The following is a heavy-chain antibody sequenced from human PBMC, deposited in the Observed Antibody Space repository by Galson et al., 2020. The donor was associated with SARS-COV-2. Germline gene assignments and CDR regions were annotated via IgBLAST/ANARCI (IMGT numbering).Heavy chain of an antibody. V-gene: IGHV5-51*01. CDR1: GYSFRSWW. CDR2: IYPGDSDT. CDR3: ATGGGSAFDV. D-gene: IGHD3-16*01. Sequence: GESQKISCKGSGYSFRSWWIGWVRQMPGKGLESMGIIYPGDSDTRYSPAFQGQVTVSADTSKSTAYLQWSSLKASDTAMYYCATGGGSAFDVWGQGTMVTVSA. J-gene: IGHJ3*01.